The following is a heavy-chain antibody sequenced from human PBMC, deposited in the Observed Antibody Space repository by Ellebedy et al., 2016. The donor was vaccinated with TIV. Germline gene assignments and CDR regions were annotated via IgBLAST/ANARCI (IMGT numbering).Heavy chain of an antibody. Sequence: GESLKISCKGSGYSFTNYWIGWVRQMPGNGLEWMGIFYPGDADTTYSPSFQGQVTISADKSISTAYLQWSSLKASDTAMYYCTRLGVSQGMDVWGQGTPVTVSS. J-gene: IGHJ6*02. D-gene: IGHD3-16*01. CDR2: FYPGDADT. V-gene: IGHV5-51*01. CDR3: TRLGVSQGMDV. CDR1: GYSFTNYW.